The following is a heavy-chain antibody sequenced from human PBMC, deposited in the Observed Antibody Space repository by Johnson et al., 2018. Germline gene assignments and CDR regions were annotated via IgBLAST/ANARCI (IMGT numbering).Heavy chain of an antibody. CDR1: GFSFSSYV. CDR2: ITSSGDTT. Sequence: VQLVESGGGLVQPGGSLRLSCAASGFSFSSYVMTWVRQAPGKGLEWVSVITSSGDTTYYADSVKGRFTISRVNSNNTLYLQMNSLRAADTAVYYLAKHLTASSGEAFSIWGQGTMVGVSS. CDR3: AKHLTASSGEAFSI. D-gene: IGHD7-27*01. J-gene: IGHJ3*02. V-gene: IGHV3-23*04.